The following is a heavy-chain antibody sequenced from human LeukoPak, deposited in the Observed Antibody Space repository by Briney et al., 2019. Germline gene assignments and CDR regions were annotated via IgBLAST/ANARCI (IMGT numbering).Heavy chain of an antibody. V-gene: IGHV7-4-1*02. CDR3: ARESDSPPYYFDS. J-gene: IGHJ4*02. CDR1: GYTFTNYL. CDR2: ISTTTGNP. D-gene: IGHD2-21*02. Sequence: ASVKVSCKASGYTFTNYLMNWVRRAPGQELEWMGWISTTTGNPTYAQGFTGRFVFSLDTSVSTAYLQITGLTTEDTAVYFCARESDSPPYYFDSWGQGTLVSVSS.